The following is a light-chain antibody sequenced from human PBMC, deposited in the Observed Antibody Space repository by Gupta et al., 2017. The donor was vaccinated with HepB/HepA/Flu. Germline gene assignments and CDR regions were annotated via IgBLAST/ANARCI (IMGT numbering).Light chain of an antibody. CDR2: GVS. Sequence: QSALTQPRSVSGSPGQSVTISCTGTSSTIGDYNYVSWYQQHPGKAPKLMIFGVSKRPSGVPDRFSGSKSGNTATLTISGLQPGDEADYYCCSYSGGNGDVLFGGGTKLTVL. V-gene: IGLV2-11*01. J-gene: IGLJ2*01. CDR3: CSYSGGNGDVL. CDR1: SSTIGDYNY.